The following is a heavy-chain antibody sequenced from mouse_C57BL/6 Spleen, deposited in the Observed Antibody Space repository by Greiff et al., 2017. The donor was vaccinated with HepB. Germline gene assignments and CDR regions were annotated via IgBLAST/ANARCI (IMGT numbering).Heavy chain of an antibody. D-gene: IGHD1-1*01. V-gene: IGHV3-6*01. Sequence: EVQLQESGPGLVKPSQSLSLTCSVTGYSITSGYYWNWIRQFPGNKLEWMGYISYDGSNNYNPSLKNRISITRDTSKNQFFLKLNSVTTEDTATYYCARDDLLRYAFAYWGQGTLVTVSA. CDR1: GYSITSGYY. CDR3: ARDDLLRYAFAY. J-gene: IGHJ3*01. CDR2: ISYDGSN.